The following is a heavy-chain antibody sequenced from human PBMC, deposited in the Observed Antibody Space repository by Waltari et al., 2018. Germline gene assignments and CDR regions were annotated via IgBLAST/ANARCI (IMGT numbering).Heavy chain of an antibody. Sequence: QVRLLQSGAEVKKPGSSVTVSCQASGDTFRSSAIHWVRQAPGQGLEWMGRIIPILGLTNYAQKFQGRVTITADKSTTTAYMELSSLRSEDTAVYYCARGGDATQTNYYYYGLDVWGQGTTVTVSS. CDR1: GDTFRSSA. CDR3: ARGGDATQTNYYYYGLDV. V-gene: IGHV1-69*09. CDR2: IIPILGLT. J-gene: IGHJ6*02. D-gene: IGHD2-15*01.